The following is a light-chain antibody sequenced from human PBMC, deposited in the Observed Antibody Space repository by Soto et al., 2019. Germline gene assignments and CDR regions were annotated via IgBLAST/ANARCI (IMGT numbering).Light chain of an antibody. V-gene: IGKV3-15*01. CDR3: QQYNTWPPVT. Sequence: TQSPATLSVSLGYRSTRACMGSQSVNTNLAWYQQKPGQAPRLLIYGASTRATGIPARFSGSGSGTEFTLTISSLQSEDFAVYYCQQYNTWPPVTFGGGTKVDIK. CDR2: GAS. J-gene: IGKJ4*01. CDR1: QSVNTN.